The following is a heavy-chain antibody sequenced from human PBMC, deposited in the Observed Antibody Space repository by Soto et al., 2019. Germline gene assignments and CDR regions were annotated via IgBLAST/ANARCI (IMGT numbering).Heavy chain of an antibody. J-gene: IGHJ4*02. V-gene: IGHV3-43*01. Sequence: EVHLVESGGVVVQPGGSLRLSCDASGFIFDDFSMHWVRQAPGKGLEWVSLIGRDGINTYYADSVKGRFTISRDNSKNSLYLQMNSLTTEDTALYYCAKECGDASWASYDSWGQGTLVTVSS. CDR1: GFIFDDFS. CDR3: AKECGDASWASYDS. D-gene: IGHD2-2*01. CDR2: IGRDGINT.